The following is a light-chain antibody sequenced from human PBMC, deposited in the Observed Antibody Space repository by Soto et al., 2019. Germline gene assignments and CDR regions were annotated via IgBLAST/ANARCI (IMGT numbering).Light chain of an antibody. J-gene: IGKJ1*01. CDR2: AAS. V-gene: IGKV1-9*01. CDR3: QHYNSYSEA. Sequence: DIQLTHSPYFLSASVGDRVTITCLASQGISSSLAWYQQRAGKAPKLLIYAASSLQSGVPSRFSGSGSGTEFTLTISSLQPDDFATYYCQHYNSYSEAFGQGTKVDIK. CDR1: QGISSS.